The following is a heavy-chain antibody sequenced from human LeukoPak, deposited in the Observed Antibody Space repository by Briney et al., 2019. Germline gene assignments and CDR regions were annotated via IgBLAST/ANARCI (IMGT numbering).Heavy chain of an antibody. V-gene: IGHV7-4-1*02. D-gene: IGHD4-17*01. CDR3: ARDGARYDYGDYGPKFDP. Sequence: ASVKVSCKASGYTFTSYAMNWVRQAPGQGLEWMGWINTNTGNPTYAQGFTGRFVFSLDTSVSTAYLQISSLKAEDTAVYYCARDGARYDYGDYGPKFDPWGQGTLVTVSS. J-gene: IGHJ5*02. CDR2: INTNTGNP. CDR1: GYTFTSYA.